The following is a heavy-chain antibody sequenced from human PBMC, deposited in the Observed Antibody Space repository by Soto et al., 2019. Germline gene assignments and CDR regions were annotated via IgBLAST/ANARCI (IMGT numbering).Heavy chain of an antibody. J-gene: IGHJ5*01. Sequence: SETLSLTCNVSGGSINSYYWSWIRQPAGKGLEWIGRISSGGSAIYNPSLKSRVTISVDTSKNQFSLRLTSVTAADTAVYFCARDAYPNWFEFWGEGPLVTVS. CDR1: GGSINSYY. CDR2: ISSGGSA. CDR3: ARDAYPNWFEF. D-gene: IGHD2-8*01. V-gene: IGHV4-4*07.